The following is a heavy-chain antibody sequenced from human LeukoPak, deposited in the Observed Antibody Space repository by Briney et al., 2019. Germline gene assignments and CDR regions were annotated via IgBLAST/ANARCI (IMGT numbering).Heavy chain of an antibody. J-gene: IGHJ6*02. CDR3: ARVPGYCSSTSCYIYYGIDV. Sequence: SETLSLTCTVSGGSISSYYWSWIWQPAGKGLEWIGRIYTSGSTNYNPSLKSRVTMSVDTSKNQFSLKLSSVTAADTAVYYCARVPGYCSSTSCYIYYGIDVWGQGTTVTVSS. V-gene: IGHV4-4*07. D-gene: IGHD2-2*01. CDR1: GGSISSYY. CDR2: IYTSGST.